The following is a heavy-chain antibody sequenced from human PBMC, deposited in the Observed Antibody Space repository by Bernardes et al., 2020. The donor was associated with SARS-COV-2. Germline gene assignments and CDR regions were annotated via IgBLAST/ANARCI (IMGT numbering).Heavy chain of an antibody. CDR1: GGSISSSSYY. D-gene: IGHD3-10*01. J-gene: IGHJ5*02. CDR3: ARQAPGVGGFDP. Sequence: SETLSLTCTVSGGSISSSSYYWGWIPQGTGKELEWIAIIYYSGTTYYNPSIKTRVTITADTTKNPFSLKLNSLTAAHTAVYSWARQAPGVGGFDPWGQET. V-gene: IGHV4-39*01. CDR2: IYYSGTT.